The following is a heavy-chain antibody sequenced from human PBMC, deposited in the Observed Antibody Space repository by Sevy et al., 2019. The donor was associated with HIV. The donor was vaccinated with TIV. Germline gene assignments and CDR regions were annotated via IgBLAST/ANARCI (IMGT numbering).Heavy chain of an antibody. D-gene: IGHD6-19*01. Sequence: GGSLRLSCGASGFTFSRYSMNWVRQAPGKGLEWVSSISSGNSYIYYADSVKGRFTISRDNAKNSLYLHMNSLIAEDTAVYYCARGSGAVVAGNYFDYWGQGILVTVSS. CDR3: ARGSGAVVAGNYFDY. CDR2: ISSGNSYI. CDR1: GFTFSRYS. V-gene: IGHV3-21*01. J-gene: IGHJ4*02.